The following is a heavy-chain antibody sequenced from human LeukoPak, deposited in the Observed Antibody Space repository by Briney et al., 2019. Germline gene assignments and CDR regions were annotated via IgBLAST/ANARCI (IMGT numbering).Heavy chain of an antibody. CDR1: GFTFSSYW. Sequence: GGSLRLSCAASGFTFSSYWMSWVRQAPGKGLEWVANTKKDGSEKEYVDSVKGRFTISRDNAKNSLYLQMNRLRVEDTAVYYCVRVDTSGYYYELSFDYWGQGTLVTVSS. V-gene: IGHV3-7*01. D-gene: IGHD3-22*01. J-gene: IGHJ4*02. CDR3: VRVDTSGYYYELSFDY. CDR2: TKKDGSEK.